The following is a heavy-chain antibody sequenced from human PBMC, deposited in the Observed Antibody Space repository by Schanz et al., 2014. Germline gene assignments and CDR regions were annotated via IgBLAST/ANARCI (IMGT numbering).Heavy chain of an antibody. CDR2: IYASGAT. Sequence: EVQLVESGGGFVQPGGSLGLSCVVSGFTVSSDHMSWVRQAPGKGLEWVSTIYASGATYYADSVKRRFTISRDISKNTVYLQMNRLRAEDTSVYFCARVRRRIATPSTPSFRNYYYYAMDVWGQGTTVTVSS. V-gene: IGHV3-66*01. CDR3: ARVRRRIATPSTPSFRNYYYYAMDV. J-gene: IGHJ6*02. D-gene: IGHD6-13*01. CDR1: GFTVSSDH.